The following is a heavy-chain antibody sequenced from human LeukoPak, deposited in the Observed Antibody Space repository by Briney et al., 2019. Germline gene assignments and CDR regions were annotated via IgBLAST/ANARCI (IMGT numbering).Heavy chain of an antibody. D-gene: IGHD2-15*01. CDR1: GGSVSSGSYY. Sequence: PSETLSLTCTVSGGSVSSGSYYWSWIRQPPGKGLEWIGYIYYSGSTNYNPSLKSRVTISVDTSKNQFSLKLSSVTAADTAVYYCAIYCSGGSCYYFDYWGQGTLVTVSS. CDR2: IYYSGST. J-gene: IGHJ4*02. CDR3: AIYCSGGSCYYFDY. V-gene: IGHV4-61*01.